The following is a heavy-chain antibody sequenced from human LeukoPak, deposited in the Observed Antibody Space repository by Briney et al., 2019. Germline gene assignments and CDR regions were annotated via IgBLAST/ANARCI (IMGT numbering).Heavy chain of an antibody. CDR2: IYYSGST. J-gene: IGHJ4*02. V-gene: IGHV4-59*01. D-gene: IGHD1-26*01. CDR3: ARDLGGSYYGPYFDY. CDR1: GGSISSYY. Sequence: SETLSLTCTVSGGSISSYYWSWIRQPPGKGLEWIGYIYYSGSTNYNPSLKSRVTISVDTSKNQFSLKLSSVTAADTAVYYCARDLGGSYYGPYFDYWGQGTLVTVSS.